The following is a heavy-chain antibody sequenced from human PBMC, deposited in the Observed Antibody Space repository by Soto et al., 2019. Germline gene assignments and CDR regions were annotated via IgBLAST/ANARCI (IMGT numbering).Heavy chain of an antibody. CDR3: ARATSLSLYYDYVWGSYRQYGMDV. V-gene: IGHV1-3*05. J-gene: IGHJ6*02. CDR1: GYTFTSYA. D-gene: IGHD3-16*02. CDR2: VNAGNGNT. Sequence: QVQLVQSGAEEKKPGASVKVSCKASGYTFTSYAMHWMRQAPGQRLEWMGWVNAGNGNTKYSQKFQGRVTITRDTSGGTAERGLGGLRSGGKAVYYSARATSLSLYYDYVWGSYRQYGMDVWGQGTTVTVPS.